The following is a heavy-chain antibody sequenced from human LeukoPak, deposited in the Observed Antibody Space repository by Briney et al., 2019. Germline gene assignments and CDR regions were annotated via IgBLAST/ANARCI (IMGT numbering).Heavy chain of an antibody. Sequence: SVKVSCKASGYTFTSYGISWVRQAPAQGRDWMGWISAYNGNTNYAQKPQGRVTMTTDTSTSTAYMELRSLRSDDTAVYYCARDVYYYDSSGKQPNYYYYYMDVWGKGTTVTVSS. CDR3: ARDVYYYDSSGKQPNYYYYYMDV. CDR1: GYTFTSYG. V-gene: IGHV1-18*01. CDR2: ISAYNGNT. J-gene: IGHJ6*03. D-gene: IGHD3-22*01.